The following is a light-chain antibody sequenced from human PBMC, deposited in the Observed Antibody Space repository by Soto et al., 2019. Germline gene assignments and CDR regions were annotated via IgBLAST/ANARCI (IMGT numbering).Light chain of an antibody. J-gene: IGKJ5*01. CDR3: QQYFHAPLT. CDR2: WAS. V-gene: IGKV4-1*01. Sequence: DIVMTQSPASLAVSLGERATINCKSSQSLFYSSNNRDYLAWYQQKPGQSPKLVMYWASSRESGVPDRFSGGGSGTDFTLTINSLQDEDVAVYYCQQYFHAPLTFGQWTRLEIK. CDR1: QSLFYSSNNRDY.